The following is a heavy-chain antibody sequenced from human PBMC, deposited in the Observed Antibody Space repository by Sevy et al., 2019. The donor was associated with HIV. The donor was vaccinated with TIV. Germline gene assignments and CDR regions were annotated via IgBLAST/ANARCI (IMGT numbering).Heavy chain of an antibody. CDR2: INQDGSEK. CDR3: ARDRWAKYPEDGFDI. V-gene: IGHV3-7*01. J-gene: IGHJ3*02. CDR1: GISFSNYW. Sequence: GGSLRLSRAASGISFSNYWMSWVRQAPGKGLEWVANINQDGSEKKFVGSVKGRFTISRDNAKNSVYLQMNSLTAEDTAVYYCARDRWAKYPEDGFDIWGQGTMVTVSS.